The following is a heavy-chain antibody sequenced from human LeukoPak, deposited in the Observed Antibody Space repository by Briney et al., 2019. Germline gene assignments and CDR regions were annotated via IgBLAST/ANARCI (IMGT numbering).Heavy chain of an antibody. CDR1: GFSFSAYW. V-gene: IGHV3-7*01. CDR2: IKQDGSVK. Sequence: GGSLRLSCAASGFSFSAYWMNWFRQAPGKGLEWVAIIKQDGSVKKYVDSVKGRFTISRDNAKTSLYLEMMSLRVEDTAIYYCAGGRGWLTTDWGQGTLVTVSS. D-gene: IGHD6-19*01. J-gene: IGHJ4*02. CDR3: AGGRGWLTTD.